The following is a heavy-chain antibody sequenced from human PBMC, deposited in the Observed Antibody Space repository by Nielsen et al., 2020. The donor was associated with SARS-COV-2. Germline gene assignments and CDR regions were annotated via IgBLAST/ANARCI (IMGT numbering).Heavy chain of an antibody. V-gene: IGHV1-2*06. J-gene: IGHJ4*02. CDR3: ARDLEQYFDY. CDR2: INPTSGGT. CDR1: GYTFTGYS. D-gene: IGHD1-1*01. Sequence: ASLKVSCKASGYTFTGYSMHWVRQAPGQGLEWMGRINPTSGGTNYAQKFQGRVTMTRDTSISTAYMELSRLRSDDTAVYYCARDLEQYFDYWGQGTLVTVSS.